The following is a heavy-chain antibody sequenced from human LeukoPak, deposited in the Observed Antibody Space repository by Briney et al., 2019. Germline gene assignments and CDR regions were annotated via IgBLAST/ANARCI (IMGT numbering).Heavy chain of an antibody. Sequence: PGGSLRLSCAASGFTFSTYAMSWVRQAPGKGLEWVSTISGSGANTYYADSVRGRFTISRDNSKNTLYLQMNSLRAEDTAVYYCARWRKNYYGMDVWGQGTTVTVSS. V-gene: IGHV3-23*01. CDR3: ARWRKNYYGMDV. J-gene: IGHJ6*02. D-gene: IGHD5-24*01. CDR1: GFTFSTYA. CDR2: ISGSGANT.